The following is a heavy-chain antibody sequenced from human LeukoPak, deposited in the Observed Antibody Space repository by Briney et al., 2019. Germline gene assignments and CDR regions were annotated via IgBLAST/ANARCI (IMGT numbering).Heavy chain of an antibody. D-gene: IGHD6-13*01. CDR3: ARDGPYSSSWYGVDWFDP. V-gene: IGHV3-30*19. CDR2: ISYDGSNK. CDR1: GFTFSGFG. J-gene: IGHJ5*02. Sequence: PGKSLRLFCAASGFTFSGFGMHWVRQAPGKGLEWVAVISYDGSNKYYADSVKGRFTISRDNSKNTLYLQMNSLRAEDTAVYYCARDGPYSSSWYGVDWFDPWGQGTLVTVSS.